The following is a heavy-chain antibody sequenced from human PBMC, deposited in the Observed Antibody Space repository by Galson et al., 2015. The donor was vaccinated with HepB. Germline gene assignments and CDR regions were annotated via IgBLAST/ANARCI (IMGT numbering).Heavy chain of an antibody. D-gene: IGHD2-2*01. Sequence: SLRLSCAASGFTFSDYYMSWIRQAPGKGLEWVSYISSSGSTIYYADSVKGRFTISRDNAKNSLYLQMNSLRAEDTAVYYCARVAGVVVALYHFDYWGQGTLVTVSS. CDR1: GFTFSDYY. J-gene: IGHJ4*02. CDR2: ISSSGSTI. CDR3: ARVAGVVVALYHFDY. V-gene: IGHV3-11*01.